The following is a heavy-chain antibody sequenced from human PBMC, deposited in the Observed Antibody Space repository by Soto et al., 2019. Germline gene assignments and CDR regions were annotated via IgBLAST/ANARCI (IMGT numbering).Heavy chain of an antibody. CDR1: GFTFSNAW. D-gene: IGHD1-26*01. V-gene: IGHV3-15*07. Sequence: GGSLRLSCAASGFTFSNAWMNWVRQAPGKGLEWVGRIKSKTDGGTTDYAAPVKGRFTISRDDSKNTLYLQMNSLKTEDTAVYYCTTEIRSWDHVRDYWGQGTLVTVSS. CDR3: TTEIRSWDHVRDY. J-gene: IGHJ4*02. CDR2: IKSKTDGGTT.